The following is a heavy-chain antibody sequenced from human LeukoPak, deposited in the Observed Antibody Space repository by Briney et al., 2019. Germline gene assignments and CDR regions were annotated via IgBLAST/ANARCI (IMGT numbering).Heavy chain of an antibody. CDR2: ITGGSGNM. CDR1: GFTFSSYT. Sequence: GGSLRLSCAASGFTFSSYTMNWVRQAPGKGLEWVSSITGGSGNMYSADSVEGRFTISRDNANNSLYLQMNSLRAEDTAVYYCARGSGYTSGWYWDYWGQGNLVTVSS. D-gene: IGHD6-19*01. V-gene: IGHV3-21*01. J-gene: IGHJ4*02. CDR3: ARGSGYTSGWYWDY.